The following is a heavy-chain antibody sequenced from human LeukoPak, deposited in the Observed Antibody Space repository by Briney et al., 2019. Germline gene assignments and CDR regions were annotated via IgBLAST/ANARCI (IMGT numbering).Heavy chain of an antibody. CDR2: INPNSGGT. D-gene: IGHD6-6*01. V-gene: IGHV1-2*02. CDR1: GYTFPGYY. J-gene: IGHJ4*02. Sequence: ASVKVSCKASGYTFPGYYMHWVRQAPGQGREWMGWINPNSGGTNYAQKFQGRVTMTRDTSISTAYMELSRLRSDDTAVYYCAREHSSSSGKVFDYWGQGTLVTVSS. CDR3: AREHSSSSGKVFDY.